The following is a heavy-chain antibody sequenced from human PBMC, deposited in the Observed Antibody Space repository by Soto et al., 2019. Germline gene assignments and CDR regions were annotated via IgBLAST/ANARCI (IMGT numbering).Heavy chain of an antibody. CDR2: INHSGST. CDR3: AREKSHVLRFLEGSIGLDY. D-gene: IGHD3-3*01. CDR1: GGSFSGYY. Sequence: PSETLSLTCAVYGGSFSGYYWSWIRQPPGKGLEWIGEINHSGSTNYNPSLKSRVTISVDTSKNQFSLKLSSVTAADTAVYYCAREKSHVLRFLEGSIGLDYWGQGTLVNVSS. V-gene: IGHV4-34*01. J-gene: IGHJ4*02.